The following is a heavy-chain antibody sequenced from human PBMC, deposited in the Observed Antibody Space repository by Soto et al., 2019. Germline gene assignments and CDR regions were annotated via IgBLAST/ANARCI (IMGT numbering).Heavy chain of an antibody. D-gene: IGHD2-15*01. CDR2: IWYDASKQ. CDR3: AAWAEGATEVH. J-gene: IGHJ4*02. V-gene: IGHV3-33*01. CDR1: GFSFSVYG. Sequence: PGGSLRLSCETSGFSFSVYGMHWGRQAPGKGLEWVAVIWYDASKQFYAASVEGRFTISRDNSKAILYLQMNSLRAEDTAVYYCAAWAEGATEVHWGQGTLVTVSS.